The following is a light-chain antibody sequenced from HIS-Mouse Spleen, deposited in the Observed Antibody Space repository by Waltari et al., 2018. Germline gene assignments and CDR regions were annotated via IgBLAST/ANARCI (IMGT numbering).Light chain of an antibody. CDR1: HSDVGRYNL. J-gene: IGLJ3*02. CDR2: EGS. V-gene: IGLV2-23*01. CDR3: CSYAGSSTWV. Sequence: QSALTQPASVSGSPGQSITLSCTGTHSDVGRYNLVSWYQQPPGKAPKLMIYEGSKRPSGVSNRFSGSKSGNTASLTISGLQAEDEADYYCCSYAGSSTWVFGGGTKLTVL.